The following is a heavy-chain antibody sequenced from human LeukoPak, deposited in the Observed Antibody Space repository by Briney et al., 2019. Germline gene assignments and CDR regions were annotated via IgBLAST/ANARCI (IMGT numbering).Heavy chain of an antibody. J-gene: IGHJ2*01. CDR3: ARIAYNWYFDV. CDR1: GGSLGYYY. Sequence: PSETLSLTCSVSGGSLGYYYWSWCRQPPGKGLEYIGYSYSRGSTNYSPSLKSRVTISLDTSKNQFSLKLTSVTAADTAVYYCARIAYNWYFDVWGRGTLVAVYS. V-gene: IGHV4-59*08. CDR2: SYSRGST. D-gene: IGHD1-14*01.